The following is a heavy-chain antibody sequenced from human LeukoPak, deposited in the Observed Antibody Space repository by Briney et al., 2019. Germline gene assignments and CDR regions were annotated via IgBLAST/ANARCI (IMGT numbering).Heavy chain of an antibody. J-gene: IGHJ4*02. V-gene: IGHV4-39*01. Sequence: SETLSLTCTVSGGSISSSSYYWGWIRQPPGKGLEWIGSIYYGGSTYYNPSLKSRVTISVDTSKNQFSLKLSSVTAADTAVYYCARHVPAIVVVTAILGYHDYWGQGTLVTVSS. CDR3: ARHVPAIVVVTAILGYHDY. CDR2: IYYGGST. D-gene: IGHD2-21*02. CDR1: GGSISSSSYY.